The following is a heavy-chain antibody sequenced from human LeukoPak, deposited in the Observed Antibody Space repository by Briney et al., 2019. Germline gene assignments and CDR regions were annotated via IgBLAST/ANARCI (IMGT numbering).Heavy chain of an antibody. D-gene: IGHD4-23*01. Sequence: GASVKVSCKASGGTFSSYAISWVRQAPGQGLEWMGGIIPIFGTANYAQKFQGRVTITADESTSTAYMELSSLRSEDTAVYYCAREHYYGGNFLGYFDLWGRGTLVTVSS. CDR1: GGTFSSYA. V-gene: IGHV1-69*13. J-gene: IGHJ2*01. CDR2: IIPIFGTA. CDR3: AREHYYGGNFLGYFDL.